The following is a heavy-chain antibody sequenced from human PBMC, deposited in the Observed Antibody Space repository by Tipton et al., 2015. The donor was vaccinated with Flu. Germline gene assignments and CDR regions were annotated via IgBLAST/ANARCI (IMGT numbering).Heavy chain of an antibody. V-gene: IGHV4-38-2*01. CDR3: TADRLIYFFHY. CDR1: GFPTTSDYH. J-gene: IGHJ4*02. D-gene: IGHD2-21*01. Sequence: TLSLTCAVSGFPTTSDYHWGWIRQPPGKGPEWIASIDQDGRTYYNPSLKSRVTISADTSRNHFSLNLRSVTAADAAVYHCTADRLIYFFHYWGLGTPVTVSS. CDR2: IDQDGRT.